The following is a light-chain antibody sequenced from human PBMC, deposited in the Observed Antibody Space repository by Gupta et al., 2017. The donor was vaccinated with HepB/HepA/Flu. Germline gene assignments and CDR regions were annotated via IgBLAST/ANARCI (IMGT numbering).Light chain of an antibody. CDR2: TTS. Sequence: DIQMTQSPSSLSASVGDRVTITCRASQRISRYLNWYQQKPGKAPNLLIYTTSRVQSGVASRFSGSGSGTDFTLTISSRQPEDFATYCCQQRDSTPWAFGQGTKVEIK. CDR3: QQRDSTPWA. V-gene: IGKV1-39*01. J-gene: IGKJ1*01. CDR1: QRISRY.